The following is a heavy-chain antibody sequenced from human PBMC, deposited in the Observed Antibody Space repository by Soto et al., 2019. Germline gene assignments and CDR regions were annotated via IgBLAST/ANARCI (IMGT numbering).Heavy chain of an antibody. CDR3: ARDRAGKYCSGGSCYSLWFDP. CDR1: GGSVSSAGYY. D-gene: IGHD2-15*01. V-gene: IGHV4-61*08. CDR2: IYYSGST. Sequence: PSETLSLTCAVSGGSVSSAGYYWSWIRQPPGKGLEWIGYIYYSGSTNYNPSLKSRVTISVDTSKNQFSLKLSSVTAADTAVYYCARDRAGKYCSGGSCYSLWFDPWGQGTLVTVSS. J-gene: IGHJ5*02.